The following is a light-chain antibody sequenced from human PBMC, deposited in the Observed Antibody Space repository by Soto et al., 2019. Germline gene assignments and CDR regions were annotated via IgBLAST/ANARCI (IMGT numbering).Light chain of an antibody. V-gene: IGKV3-20*01. Sequence: EIVLTQSPGTLSLSPGERATLSCSASQSVSSSYLAWYQQKPGQAPRLLIYGASSRATGIPDRFSGSGSGTDFTLTISRLEPEDFAVYICQQYNNWPPITFGQGTRLEIK. CDR1: QSVSSSY. J-gene: IGKJ5*01. CDR3: QQYNNWPPIT. CDR2: GAS.